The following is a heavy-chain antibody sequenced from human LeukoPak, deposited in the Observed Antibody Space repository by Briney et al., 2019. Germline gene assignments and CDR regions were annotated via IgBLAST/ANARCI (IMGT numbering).Heavy chain of an antibody. D-gene: IGHD6-19*01. Sequence: PSETLSLTCTASGGSISSYYWSWIRQPPGKGLEWIGHIYYIGSTSYNPSLKSRVTISVDTSKNQFSLKLSSVTAADTAVYYCARFHSSGLDYWGQGTLVTVSS. CDR2: IYYIGST. CDR3: ARFHSSGLDY. V-gene: IGHV4-59*08. J-gene: IGHJ4*02. CDR1: GGSISSYY.